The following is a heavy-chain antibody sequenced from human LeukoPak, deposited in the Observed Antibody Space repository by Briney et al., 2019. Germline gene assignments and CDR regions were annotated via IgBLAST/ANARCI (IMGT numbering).Heavy chain of an antibody. V-gene: IGHV5-51*01. CDR1: GYSFTSYW. CDR3: ARLLLAAAKSSPVDP. CDR2: IYPGDSDT. Sequence: GASLQISCKGSGYSFTSYWIGWVRQMPGKGLEWMGMIYPGDSDTRYSPSFQGQVTISADKSISTAYLQWSSLKASDTAMYYCARLLLAAAKSSPVDPWGQGTLVTVSS. D-gene: IGHD2-15*01. J-gene: IGHJ5*02.